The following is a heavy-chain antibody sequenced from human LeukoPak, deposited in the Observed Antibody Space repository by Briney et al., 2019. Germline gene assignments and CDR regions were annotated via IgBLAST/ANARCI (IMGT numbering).Heavy chain of an antibody. V-gene: IGHV3-23*01. CDR2: ISGSGRST. Sequence: QPGGSLRLSCAASGFTFNSYALTWVRQAPGKGLDSVSTISGSGRSTFYAGSVKGRFTISRDNSKNTLYLQMNSLRAEDTAVYYCAKDRAAMGDFDYWGQGTLVTVSS. D-gene: IGHD5-18*01. J-gene: IGHJ4*02. CDR3: AKDRAAMGDFDY. CDR1: GFTFNSYA.